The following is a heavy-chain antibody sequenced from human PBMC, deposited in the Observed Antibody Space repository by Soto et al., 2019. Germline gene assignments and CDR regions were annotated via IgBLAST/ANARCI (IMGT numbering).Heavy chain of an antibody. D-gene: IGHD3-3*01. CDR3: AKDRDFWSGYYTGMDY. CDR2: ISGRGGSI. CDR1: GFTFSSYA. Sequence: EVQLLESGGGLVQPGGSLRLSCAASGFTFSSYAMSWVRQAPGKGLEWVSAISGRGGSIYYADSVKGRFTISRDNSRNTLYLQMNSLRAEDTAVYYCAKDRDFWSGYYTGMDYWGQGTLVTVSS. J-gene: IGHJ4*02. V-gene: IGHV3-23*01.